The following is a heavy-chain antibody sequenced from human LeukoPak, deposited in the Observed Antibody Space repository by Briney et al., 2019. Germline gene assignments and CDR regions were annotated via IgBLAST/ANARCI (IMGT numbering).Heavy chain of an antibody. CDR2: IWYDGSNK. J-gene: IGHJ3*02. Sequence: GGSLRLSCAASGFTFVSYGMHWVRQAPGKGLEWVAVIWYDGSNKYYVDSVKGRFTISRDNSKNTLYLQMNSLRVEDTAVYYCARGPSGTSDAFDIWGRGTLVTVSS. V-gene: IGHV3-33*01. CDR3: ARGPSGTSDAFDI. D-gene: IGHD3/OR15-3a*01. CDR1: GFTFVSYG.